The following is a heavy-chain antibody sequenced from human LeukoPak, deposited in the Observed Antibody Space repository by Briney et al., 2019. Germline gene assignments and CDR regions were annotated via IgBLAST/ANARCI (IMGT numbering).Heavy chain of an antibody. CDR1: GFTFSSYA. D-gene: IGHD4-11*01. J-gene: IGHJ4*02. V-gene: IGHV3-48*03. CDR3: AREGSNYHAFDY. CDR2: ISSSGSTI. Sequence: QPGGSLRLSCAASGFTFSSYAMSWVRQAPGKGLEWVSYISSSGSTIYYADSVKGRFTISRDNAKNSLYLQMNSLRAEDTAVYYCAREGSNYHAFDYWGQGTLVTVSS.